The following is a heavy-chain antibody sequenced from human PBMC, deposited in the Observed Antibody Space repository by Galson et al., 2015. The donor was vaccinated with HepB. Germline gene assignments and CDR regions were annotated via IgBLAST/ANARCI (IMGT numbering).Heavy chain of an antibody. CDR3: ARQPGTGDPSDY. V-gene: IGHV4-30-4*08. CDR1: GGSISSGGYY. CDR2: IYYSGST. Sequence: LTCTVSGGSISSGGYYWSWIRQPPGKGLEWIGYIYYSGSTYYNPSLKSRVTISVDTSKNQFSLKLSSVTAADTAVYYCARQPGTGDPSDYWGQGTLVTVSS. J-gene: IGHJ4*02. D-gene: IGHD3-10*01.